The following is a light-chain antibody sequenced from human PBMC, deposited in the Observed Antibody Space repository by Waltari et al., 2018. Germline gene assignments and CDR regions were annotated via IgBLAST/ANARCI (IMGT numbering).Light chain of an antibody. CDR1: KLGEKY. CDR2: QDN. Sequence: YELTQPPSLSVSPGQTTSITCSGDKLGEKYASWYQQKPGQSPTLVIYQDNTRPSGTPVRLSGSNSANTATLTIGGGQATDEAEYYCQTGDKSSVVFGGGTKLSVL. CDR3: QTGDKSSVV. V-gene: IGLV3-1*01. J-gene: IGLJ2*01.